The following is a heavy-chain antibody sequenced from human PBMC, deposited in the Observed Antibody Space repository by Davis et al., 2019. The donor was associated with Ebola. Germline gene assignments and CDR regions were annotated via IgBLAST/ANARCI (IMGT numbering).Heavy chain of an antibody. CDR3: AKSPGTKRATTVDY. CDR1: GFTFSSYA. D-gene: IGHD1-14*01. CDR2: ISGSDGTT. V-gene: IGHV3-23*01. Sequence: PSETLSLTCAASGFTFSSYAMSWVRQAPGKGLEWVSAISGSDGTTNYTDSVKGRFTISRDNSRHTLYLEMNSLRDEDTAVYYCAKSPGTKRATTVDYWGQGTLITVSS. J-gene: IGHJ4*02.